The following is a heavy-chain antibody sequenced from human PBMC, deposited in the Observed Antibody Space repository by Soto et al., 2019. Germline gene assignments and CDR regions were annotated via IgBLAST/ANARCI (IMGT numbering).Heavy chain of an antibody. CDR2: ISYDGSNK. V-gene: IGHV3-30-3*01. J-gene: IGHJ6*02. CDR3: ARDLAIAARPVAYYYGMDV. Sequence: GGSLRLSCAASGFTFSSYAMHWVRQAPGKGLEWVAVISYDGSNKYYADSVKGRFTISRDNSKNTLYLQMNSLRAEDTAVYYCARDLAIAARPVAYYYGMDVWGQGTTVTVS. CDR1: GFTFSSYA. D-gene: IGHD6-6*01.